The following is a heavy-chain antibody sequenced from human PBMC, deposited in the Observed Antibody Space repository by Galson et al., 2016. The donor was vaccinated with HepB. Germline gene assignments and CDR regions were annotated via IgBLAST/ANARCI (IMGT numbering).Heavy chain of an antibody. V-gene: IGHV3-30*18. Sequence: SLRLSCAASGFTFSSYGMHWVRQAPGKGLEWVAVISYDGSNKYYADSVKGRFTISRDNSKNTLYLQMNSLRAEDTAVYYCAKTHRDQQWLRLASFDYWGQGTLVTVSS. CDR2: ISYDGSNK. CDR3: AKTHRDQQWLRLASFDY. J-gene: IGHJ4*02. D-gene: IGHD5-12*01. CDR1: GFTFSSYG.